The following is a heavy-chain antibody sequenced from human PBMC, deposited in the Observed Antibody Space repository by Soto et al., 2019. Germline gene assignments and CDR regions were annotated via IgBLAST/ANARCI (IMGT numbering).Heavy chain of an antibody. CDR2: INHSGST. J-gene: IGHJ4*02. V-gene: IGHV4-34*01. Sequence: SETLSLTCAVYGGSFSGYYWSWIRQPPGKGLEWIGEINHSGSTNYNPSLKSRVTISVDTSKNQFSLKLSSVTAADTAVYYCARLTGPAHFDYWGQGTLVTVSS. CDR1: GGSFSGYY. CDR3: ARLTGPAHFDY. D-gene: IGHD3-10*01.